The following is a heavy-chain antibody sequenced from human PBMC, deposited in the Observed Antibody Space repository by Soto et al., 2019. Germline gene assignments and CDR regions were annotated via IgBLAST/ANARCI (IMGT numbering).Heavy chain of an antibody. CDR1: GYTFTNYG. CDR2: ISDFEGHV. J-gene: IGHJ5*02. D-gene: IGHD3-16*01. CDR3: ARDYDRWGEDGFDP. V-gene: IGHV1-18*01. Sequence: QVQLVQSGAEMKKPGASVKVSCKASGYTFTNYGISWVRQAPGQGLEWMGWISDFEGHVNYAQKFQGRVTLTIDTSTRTAYMELRSLTSDDAAIYYCARDYDRWGEDGFDPWGQGTLVTVSS.